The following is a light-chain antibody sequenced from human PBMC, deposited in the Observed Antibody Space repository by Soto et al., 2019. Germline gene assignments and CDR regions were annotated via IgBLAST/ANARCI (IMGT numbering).Light chain of an antibody. V-gene: IGKV1-12*01. CDR3: QQANSFPIT. Sequence: DIQMTQSPSSVSASVGDRVTITCRASQGISRWLAWYQQKPGKAPNLLIYAASSLQSGVPSRFSGSGSGTDFTLTISSLQPEDFATYYCQQANSFPITFDQGTRLEIK. J-gene: IGKJ5*01. CDR2: AAS. CDR1: QGISRW.